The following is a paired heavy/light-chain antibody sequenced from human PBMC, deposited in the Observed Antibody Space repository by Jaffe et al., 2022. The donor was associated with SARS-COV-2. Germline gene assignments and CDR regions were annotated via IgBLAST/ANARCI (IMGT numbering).Heavy chain of an antibody. J-gene: IGHJ3*01. CDR1: GFTFDDYI. CDR3: VKGDRDAYILRAFDV. V-gene: IGHV3-9*01. D-gene: IGHD3-3*02. Sequence: EVQLVESGGGLVQPGRSLRLSCAASGFTFDDYIMHWVRQAPGRGLEWVAGISWNTATIGYADSVKGRFTISRDNAKDSLYLHMNSLRAEDTALYYCVKGDRDAYILRAFDVWGQGTMVTVSS. CDR2: ISWNTATI.
Light chain of an antibody. J-gene: IGKJ2*01. CDR3: QVYNSYSFT. Sequence: DIQMTQSPSTLYASVGDRVTITCRASQSINRWLAWYQQKPGKAPKLLIYKASSLQGGVPSRFSGGGSGTEFTLTISSLQPDDFATYYCQVYNSYSFTFGQGTKLEIK. CDR1: QSINRW. V-gene: IGKV1-5*03. CDR2: KAS.